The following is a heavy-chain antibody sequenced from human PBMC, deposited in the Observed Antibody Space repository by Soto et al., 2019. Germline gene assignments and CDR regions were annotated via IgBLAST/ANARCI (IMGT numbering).Heavy chain of an antibody. CDR2: ISGSGGST. J-gene: IGHJ4*02. Sequence: EVQLLESGGGLVQPGGSLRLSCAASGFTFSSYAMSWVRQAPGKGLEWVSVISGSGGSTYYADSVKGRFTISRDNSKNTLYMQMKSVRDEDTAVYYCARRAAVTSFDYWGQGTLVTVSS. V-gene: IGHV3-23*01. D-gene: IGHD6-13*01. CDR1: GFTFSSYA. CDR3: ARRAAVTSFDY.